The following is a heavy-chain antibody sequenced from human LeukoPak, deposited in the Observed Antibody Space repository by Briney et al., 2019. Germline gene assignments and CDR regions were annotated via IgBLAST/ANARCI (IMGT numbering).Heavy chain of an antibody. V-gene: IGHV4-59*01. CDR3: ARVGGYGVSASISFIFDI. J-gene: IGHJ3*02. Sequence: SETLSLTWTVSGGSLSSYYWSWVRQPPGEGLEWNGYIYYSGSTNYNPSLKSRVPISVNTSKNQSSLKLSSVTAADTAVYYCARVGGYGVSASISFIFDIWGQGTMVTVSS. D-gene: IGHD4-17*01. CDR1: GGSLSSYY. CDR2: IYYSGST.